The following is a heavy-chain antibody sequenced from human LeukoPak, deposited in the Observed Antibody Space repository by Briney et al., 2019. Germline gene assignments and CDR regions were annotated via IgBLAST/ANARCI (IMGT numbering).Heavy chain of an antibody. V-gene: IGHV3-21*01. D-gene: IGHD2-8*01. J-gene: IGHJ4*02. CDR2: IRTNNYR. CDR3: ARNGHFDF. Sequence: GGSLRLSCAASGFSFSSYTMNWLRQAPGKGLEWVSSIRTNNYRYGAGSVKGRFTISRDNAKNSLFLQMDSLRAEDTAVYYCARNGHFDFWGQGTLVTVSS. CDR1: GFSFSSYT.